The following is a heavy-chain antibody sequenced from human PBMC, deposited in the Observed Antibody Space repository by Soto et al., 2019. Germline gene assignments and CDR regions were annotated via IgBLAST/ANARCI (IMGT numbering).Heavy chain of an antibody. Sequence: EVQLVESGGGLVQPGGSLRLSCAASGFCFGSYWISWVRQAPGKGLEWVANIKEDGSEKYYVDSVKGRFTISRDNAKNSLYLQMNSLRAEDTAVYYCARDEGCGGGSCYSIWRYWGQGTLVTVSP. CDR3: ARDEGCGGGSCYSIWRY. D-gene: IGHD2-15*01. CDR1: GFCFGSYW. V-gene: IGHV3-7*01. J-gene: IGHJ4*02. CDR2: IKEDGSEK.